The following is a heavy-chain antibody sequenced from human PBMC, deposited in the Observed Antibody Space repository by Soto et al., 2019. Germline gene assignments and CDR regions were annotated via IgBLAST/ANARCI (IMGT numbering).Heavy chain of an antibody. CDR1: GFTFSSDW. J-gene: IGHJ6*02. CDR2: INIDGSGT. Sequence: GGSLRLSCAASGFTFSSDWVHWVRQAPGKGLVWVSRINIDGSGTTYADSVKGRFTISRDKSKNMLYLQINSLRAEDTAVYYCTRDKQHQLLWYGMDVWGQGTTVTVSS. D-gene: IGHD2-2*01. CDR3: TRDKQHQLLWYGMDV. V-gene: IGHV3-74*01.